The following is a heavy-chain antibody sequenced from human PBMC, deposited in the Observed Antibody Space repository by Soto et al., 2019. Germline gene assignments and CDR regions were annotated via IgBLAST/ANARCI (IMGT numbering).Heavy chain of an antibody. CDR3: ARQLIAARPYFDY. CDR2: IYYSGST. J-gene: IGHJ4*02. CDR1: GGSISSSSYY. Sequence: PSETLSLTCTVSGGSISSSSYYWGWIRQPPGKGLEWIGSIYYSGSTYYNPSLKSRVTISVDTSKNQFSLKLSSVTAADTAVYYCARQLIAARPYFDYWGQGTLVTVSS. D-gene: IGHD6-6*01. V-gene: IGHV4-39*01.